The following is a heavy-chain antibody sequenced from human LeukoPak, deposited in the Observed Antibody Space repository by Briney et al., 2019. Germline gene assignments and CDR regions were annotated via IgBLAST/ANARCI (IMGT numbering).Heavy chain of an antibody. Sequence: PGGSLRLSCAASGFSFSFSNMNWVRQAPGKGLEWVSYISSTNGHTYYADSVKGRFTISRDNAKNSLYLQMNSLRAEDTAVYYCAREMLAAVAAQSWGQGTLVTVSS. J-gene: IGHJ5*02. V-gene: IGHV3-21*01. D-gene: IGHD6-19*01. CDR1: GFSFSFSN. CDR2: ISSTNGHT. CDR3: AREMLAAVAAQS.